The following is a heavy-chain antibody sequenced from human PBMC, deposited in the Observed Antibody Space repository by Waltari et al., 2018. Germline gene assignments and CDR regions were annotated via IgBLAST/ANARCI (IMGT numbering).Heavy chain of an antibody. V-gene: IGHV4-39*01. CDR2: FFYSGSP. CDR1: SGSINSTNYF. Sequence: QLPLQESGPGLVKPSETLSLTCTVSSGSINSTNYFWGWIRQSPEKGLEWIGLFFYSGSPFYNPSLKSRVTISVDLSKSQFSLRLSSVTAADTAVYYCTGRIFDGAFDLWGQGALVTVSS. J-gene: IGHJ4*02. CDR3: TGRIFDGAFDL. D-gene: IGHD3-3*02.